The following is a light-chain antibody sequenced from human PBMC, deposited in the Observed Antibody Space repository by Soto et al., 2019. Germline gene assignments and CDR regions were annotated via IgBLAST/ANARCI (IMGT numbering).Light chain of an antibody. Sequence: DIQMTQSPSTLSASVGERVTITCRASQSLSGWLAWYQQKPGKAPKLLIFASSVLESGVPARFGGGGSGTEYTLTISSLQPDDFATYYCQQYDTYPYTFGQGTKLEIK. CDR1: QSLSGW. CDR2: ASS. V-gene: IGKV1-5*03. J-gene: IGKJ2*01. CDR3: QQYDTYPYT.